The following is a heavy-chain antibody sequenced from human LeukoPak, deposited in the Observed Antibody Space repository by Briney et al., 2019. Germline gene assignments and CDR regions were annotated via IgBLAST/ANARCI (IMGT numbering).Heavy chain of an antibody. CDR3: ARQYRDFYGSGSYAGMDV. D-gene: IGHD3-10*01. J-gene: IGHJ6*04. CDR2: IYYSGST. Sequence: PSETLSLTCTVSGGSISSYYWSWIRQPPGKGLEWIGYIYYSGSTYYNPSLKSRVTISVDTSKNQFSLKLSSVTAADTAVYYCARQYRDFYGSGSYAGMDVWGKGTTVTVSS. CDR1: GGSISSYY. V-gene: IGHV4-59*08.